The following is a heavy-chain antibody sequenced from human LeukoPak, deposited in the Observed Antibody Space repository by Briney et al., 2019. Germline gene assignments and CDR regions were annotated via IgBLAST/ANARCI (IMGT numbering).Heavy chain of an antibody. V-gene: IGHV1-8*01. Sequence: ASVKVSCKASGYTFTSYDINWVRQATGQGLEWMGWMNPNSGNTGYAQKFQGRVTMTRNTSISTAYMELSSLRSEDTAVYYCARGKEPGHSSSWYSYYYGMDVWGQRTTVTVSS. CDR2: MNPNSGNT. D-gene: IGHD6-13*01. J-gene: IGHJ6*02. CDR1: GYTFTSYD. CDR3: ARGKEPGHSSSWYSYYYGMDV.